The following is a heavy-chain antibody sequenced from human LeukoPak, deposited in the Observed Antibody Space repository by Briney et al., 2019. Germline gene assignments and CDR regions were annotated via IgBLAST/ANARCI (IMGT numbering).Heavy chain of an antibody. CDR3: ARTSHYVDIAATIPYGIYYFDY. CDR1: GYIFTGYY. J-gene: IGHJ4*02. CDR2: INPNSGGT. Sequence: ASVKVSCKASGYIFTGYYMHWVRQAPGQGLEWMGWINPNSGGTNYAQKLQGRVTMTTDTSTSTAYMELRSLRSDDTAVYYCARTSHYVDIAATIPYGIYYFDYWGQGTLVTVSS. D-gene: IGHD5-12*01. V-gene: IGHV1-2*02.